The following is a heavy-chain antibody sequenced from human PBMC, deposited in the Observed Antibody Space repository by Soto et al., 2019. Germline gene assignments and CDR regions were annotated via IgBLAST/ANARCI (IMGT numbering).Heavy chain of an antibody. Sequence: QVHLVQSGAEVKKPGSSVKVSCKASGVTFFNSGFSWARQAPGQGLEWVGGILPTLHTTKYAQSFRGRVTITADESTSTAYMELSSLRADDTAVYYCASGPGYCSGGSCRPSEYFRHWGQGTLLIVSS. D-gene: IGHD2-15*01. V-gene: IGHV1-69*11. CDR2: ILPTLHTT. CDR3: ASGPGYCSGGSCRPSEYFRH. J-gene: IGHJ1*01. CDR1: GVTFFNSG.